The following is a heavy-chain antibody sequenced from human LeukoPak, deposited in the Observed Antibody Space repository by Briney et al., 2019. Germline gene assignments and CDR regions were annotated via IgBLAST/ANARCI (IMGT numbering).Heavy chain of an antibody. CDR3: AREGSGSFPDAFDI. J-gene: IGHJ3*02. Sequence: SETLSLTCTVSGGSISSGGSYWSWIRQPPGKGLEWIGYISYSGGTYSNPSLKSRVTISVDTSKSQFSLKLTSVTAADTAVYYCAREGSGSFPDAFDIWGQGTMVTVSS. V-gene: IGHV4-30-4*02. CDR2: ISYSGGT. D-gene: IGHD3-10*01. CDR1: GGSISSGGSY.